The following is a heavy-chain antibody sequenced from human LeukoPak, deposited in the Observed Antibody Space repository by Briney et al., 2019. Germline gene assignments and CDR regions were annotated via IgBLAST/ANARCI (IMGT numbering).Heavy chain of an antibody. D-gene: IGHD3-16*01. J-gene: IGHJ4*02. V-gene: IGHV3-23*01. CDR1: GFTFSTYA. CDR2: ISGRGGST. CDR3: AKDRVSYTMVASFDY. Sequence: GGSLRLSCAASGFTFSTYAMSWVRQAPGKGLEWVSSISGRGGSTYYADSVKGRFTISRDNSKNTLYLQMNSLRPEDTAVYYCAKDRVSYTMVASFDYWGQGTLVTVSS.